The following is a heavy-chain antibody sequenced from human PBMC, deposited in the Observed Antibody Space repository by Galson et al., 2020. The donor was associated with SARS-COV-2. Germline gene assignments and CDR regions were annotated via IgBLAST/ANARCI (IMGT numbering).Heavy chain of an antibody. CDR1: GFTFSTYW. V-gene: IGHV3-74*01. CDR2: INGDGSAT. Sequence: GGSLRLSCAASGFTFSTYWMHWVRQAPGKGLVWVARINGDGSATHYADSVKGRFTISRDNANNTLYLQMDSLRAEDTAVYYCSTVLASWGQGTLVTVSA. CDR3: STVLAS. J-gene: IGHJ4*02.